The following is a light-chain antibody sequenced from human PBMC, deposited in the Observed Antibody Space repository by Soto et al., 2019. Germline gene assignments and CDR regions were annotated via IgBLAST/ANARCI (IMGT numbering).Light chain of an antibody. CDR1: SSDVGGYKY. Sequence: QSALTQPASVSGSPGQSITISCTGTSSDVGGYKYVSWYQQHPDKATKLIIFEVSNRPSGISSRFSGSKSGNTASLTISGLQSEDEADYYCASYTSSSTSVIFGRGTKRTVL. V-gene: IGLV2-14*01. CDR3: ASYTSSSTSVI. CDR2: EVS. J-gene: IGLJ2*01.